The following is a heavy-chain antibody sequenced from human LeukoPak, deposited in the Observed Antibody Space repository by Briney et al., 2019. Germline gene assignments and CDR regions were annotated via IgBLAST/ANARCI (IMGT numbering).Heavy chain of an antibody. CDR2: ISGSGGST. CDR1: GFTFSSYA. V-gene: IGHV3-23*01. Sequence: GGSLRLSCAASGFTFSSYAMSWVRQAPGKGLEWVSAISGSGGSTYYADSVKGRFTISRDNSKNTLYLQMNSLRAEDTAVYYCAKGVLSRTSYDSSGSLDYWGQGTLVTVSS. J-gene: IGHJ4*02. CDR3: AKGVLSRTSYDSSGSLDY. D-gene: IGHD3-22*01.